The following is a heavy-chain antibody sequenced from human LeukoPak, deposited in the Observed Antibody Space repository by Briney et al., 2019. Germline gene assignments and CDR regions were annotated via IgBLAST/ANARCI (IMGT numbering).Heavy chain of an antibody. J-gene: IGHJ4*02. Sequence: PGGPLRLSCAASGFTFSNSAMSWVRQAPGKGLEWVLVISGSGGSIYYADSVKGRFTISRDNSKNTVFLQMNSLRVEDTAVYYCAKEQGDYDSGSYFNYWGQGTLVTVSS. V-gene: IGHV3-23*01. CDR2: ISGSGGSI. CDR3: AKEQGDYDSGSYFNY. CDR1: GFTFSNSA. D-gene: IGHD3-10*01.